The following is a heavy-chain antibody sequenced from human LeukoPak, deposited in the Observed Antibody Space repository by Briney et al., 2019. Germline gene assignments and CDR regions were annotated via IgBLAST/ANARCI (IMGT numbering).Heavy chain of an antibody. CDR3: ARPARSCSGGSCHTLYFDY. CDR2: IIPIFGTA. Sequence: SVKVSCKASGGTFSSYATSWVRQAPGQGLEWMGRIIPIFGTANYAQKFQGRVTITTDESTSTAYMELSSLRSEDTAVYYCARPARSCSGGSCHTLYFDYWGQGTLVTVSS. V-gene: IGHV1-69*05. J-gene: IGHJ4*02. CDR1: GGTFSSYA. D-gene: IGHD2-15*01.